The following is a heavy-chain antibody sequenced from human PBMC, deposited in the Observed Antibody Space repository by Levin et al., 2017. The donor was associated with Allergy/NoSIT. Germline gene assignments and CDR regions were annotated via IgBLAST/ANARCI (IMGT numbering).Heavy chain of an antibody. CDR3: ARGHID. Sequence: GSLRLSCAVYGGSFSGYYWSWIRQPPGKGLEWIGEINHSGSTNYNPSLKSRVTISVDTSKNQFSLKLSSVTAADTAVYYCARGHIDWGQGTLVTVSS. CDR1: GGSFSGYY. CDR2: INHSGST. J-gene: IGHJ4*02. V-gene: IGHV4-34*01.